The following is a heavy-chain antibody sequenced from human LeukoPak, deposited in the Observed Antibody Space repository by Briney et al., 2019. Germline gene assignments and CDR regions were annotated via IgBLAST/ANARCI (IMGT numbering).Heavy chain of an antibody. V-gene: IGHV3-13*01. D-gene: IGHD7-27*01. Sequence: PGGSLRLSCAASGFTFSSYDMHWVRQATGKGLEWVSAIGTAGDTYYPGSVKGRFTISRENAKNSLYLQMNSLRAGDTAVYYCARGLISGELNGDLFDYRGQGTLVTVSS. J-gene: IGHJ4*02. CDR1: GFTFSSYD. CDR3: ARGLISGELNGDLFDY. CDR2: IGTAGDT.